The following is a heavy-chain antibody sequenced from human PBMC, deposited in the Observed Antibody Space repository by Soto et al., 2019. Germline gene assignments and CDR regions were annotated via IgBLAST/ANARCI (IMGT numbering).Heavy chain of an antibody. Sequence: QLQLQESGSGLVKPSQTLSLTCAVSGGSISSGGYSWSWIRQPPGKGLEWIGYIYHSGSTYYNPSLKSRVTISVDRSKNQFSLKLSSVTAADTAVYYCARGRFLWWREGWFDPWGQGTLVTVSS. CDR3: ARGRFLWWREGWFDP. D-gene: IGHD2-8*02. J-gene: IGHJ5*02. CDR1: GGSISSGGYS. CDR2: IYHSGST. V-gene: IGHV4-30-2*01.